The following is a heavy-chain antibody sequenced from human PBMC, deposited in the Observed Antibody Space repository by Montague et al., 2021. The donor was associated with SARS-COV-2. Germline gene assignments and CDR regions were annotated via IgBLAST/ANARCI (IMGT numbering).Heavy chain of an antibody. CDR1: GGSFSGYY. Sequence: SETLSLTCAVYGGSFSGYYWSWIRQPPGKGLEWKGEINHSGSTNXNPSLKSRVTISVDTSKNQFSLKLSSVTAADTAVYYCTREGYQVLWSDYYYYGMDVWGQGTTVTVSS. V-gene: IGHV4-34*01. CDR2: INHSGST. CDR3: TREGYQVLWSDYYYYGMDV. J-gene: IGHJ6*02. D-gene: IGHD2-2*01.